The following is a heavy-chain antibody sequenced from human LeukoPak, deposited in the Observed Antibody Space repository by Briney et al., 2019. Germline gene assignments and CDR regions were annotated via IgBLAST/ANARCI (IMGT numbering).Heavy chain of an antibody. D-gene: IGHD2-2*01. CDR2: INHSGST. CDR3: ARGDVVVPAAIRGWFDP. J-gene: IGHJ5*02. CDR1: SGSFSGYY. V-gene: IGHV4-34*01. Sequence: PSETLSLTCAVYSGSFSGYYWSWIRQPPGKGLEWIGEINHSGSTNYNPSLKSRVTISVDTSKNQFSLKLSSVTAADTAVYYCARGDVVVPAAIRGWFDPWGQGTLVTVSS.